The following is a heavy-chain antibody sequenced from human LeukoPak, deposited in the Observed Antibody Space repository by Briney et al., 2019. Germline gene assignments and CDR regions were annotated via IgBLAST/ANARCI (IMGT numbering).Heavy chain of an antibody. V-gene: IGHV4-61*08. J-gene: IGHJ6*04. CDR1: AGSISSRGYY. D-gene: IGHD3-3*01. Sequence: SENLSLTCTVSAGSISSRGYYWSWLRQPPGKGLEWIACIRYRVSTNYHPSLNTRATISLETSKNQFALKLSSVTAADTAVYYCARELYTIFGVVTHMDVWGKGTTVTVSS. CDR3: ARELYTIFGVVTHMDV. CDR2: IRYRVST.